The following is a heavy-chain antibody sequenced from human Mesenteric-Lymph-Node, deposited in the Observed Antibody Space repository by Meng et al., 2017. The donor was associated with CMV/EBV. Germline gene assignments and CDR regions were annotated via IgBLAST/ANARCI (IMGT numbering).Heavy chain of an antibody. CDR3: ARPTAGYSYAD. V-gene: IGHV3-21*01. J-gene: IGHJ4*02. Sequence: SCAASGFTFSSYSMNWVRQAPGKGLEWVSSISSSSSYIYYADSVKGRFTISRDNAKNSLYLQMNSLRAEDTAVYYCARPTAGYSYADWGQGTLVTVSS. CDR1: GFTFSSYS. CDR2: ISSSSSYI. D-gene: IGHD5-18*01.